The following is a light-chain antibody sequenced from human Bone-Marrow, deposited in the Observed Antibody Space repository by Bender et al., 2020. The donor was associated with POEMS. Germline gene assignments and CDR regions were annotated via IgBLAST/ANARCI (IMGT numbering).Light chain of an antibody. CDR3: QSYDRILRIGV. V-gene: IGLV1-40*01. Sequence: QSVLTQPPSASGTPGQRVTISCTGSSSNIGADYDVHWYQQFPGTAPKLLIYGNTIRPSGVPDRFSGSKSGTSASLAITGLQSEDEADYYCQSYDRILRIGVFGGGTKLTVL. CDR1: SSNIGADYD. CDR2: GNT. J-gene: IGLJ3*02.